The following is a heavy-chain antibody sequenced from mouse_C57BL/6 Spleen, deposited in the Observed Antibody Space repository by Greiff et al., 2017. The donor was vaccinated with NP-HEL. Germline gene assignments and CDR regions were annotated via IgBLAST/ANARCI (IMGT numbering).Heavy chain of an antibody. Sequence: GASVKMSCKASGYTFTSYTMHWVKQRPGQGLEWIGYINPSSGYTKYNQKFKDKATLTADNSSSTAYMQLSSLTSEDSAVYYCAKTAQACVDYWGQGTSVTVSS. V-gene: IGHV1-4*01. CDR2: INPSSGYT. J-gene: IGHJ4*01. D-gene: IGHD3-2*02. CDR1: GYTFTSYT. CDR3: AKTAQACVDY.